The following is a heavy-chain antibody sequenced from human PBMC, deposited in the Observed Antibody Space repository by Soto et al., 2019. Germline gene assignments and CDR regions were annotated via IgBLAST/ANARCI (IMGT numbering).Heavy chain of an antibody. Sequence: EVQLVESGGDLVQPGGSLRLTCTASGFTFSSYWMHWARQAPGKGLVWVSDINNDGSITRYADSVKGRFTISRDNARNTVYLQLNSLRVEDTALYYCVSSLIGGRNYWVQGTLVPVSS. V-gene: IGHV3-74*01. CDR1: GFTFSSYW. D-gene: IGHD3-16*01. CDR3: VSSLIGGRNY. J-gene: IGHJ4*02. CDR2: INNDGSIT.